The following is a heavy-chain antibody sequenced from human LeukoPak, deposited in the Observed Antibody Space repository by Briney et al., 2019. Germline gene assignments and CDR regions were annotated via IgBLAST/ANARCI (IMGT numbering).Heavy chain of an antibody. CDR2: ISGSGGST. Sequence: GGSLRLSCAASGFTFSSYAMSWVRQAPGKGLEWVSAISGSGGSTYYADSVKGRFTISRDNSKNTLYLQMNSLRAEDTAVYYCAKDDYYDSSYGGFDPWGQGTLVTVSS. D-gene: IGHD3-22*01. CDR1: GFTFSSYA. V-gene: IGHV3-23*01. J-gene: IGHJ5*02. CDR3: AKDDYYDSSYGGFDP.